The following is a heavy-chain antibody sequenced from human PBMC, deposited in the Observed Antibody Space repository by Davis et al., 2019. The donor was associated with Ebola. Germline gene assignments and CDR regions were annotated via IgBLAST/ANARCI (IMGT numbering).Heavy chain of an antibody. D-gene: IGHD5-18*01. J-gene: IGHJ3*02. V-gene: IGHV1-18*01. Sequence: HKFQGRVTMTTDTSTSTAYMELRSLRSDDTAMYYCARLWDDAFDIWGQGTMVTVSS. CDR3: ARLWDDAFDI.